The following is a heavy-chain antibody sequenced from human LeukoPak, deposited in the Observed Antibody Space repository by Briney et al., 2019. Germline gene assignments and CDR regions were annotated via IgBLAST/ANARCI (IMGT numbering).Heavy chain of an antibody. Sequence: GGSLRLSCAASGFTFSSYAMHWVRQAPGKGLEWVAVISYDGSNKYYADSVKGRFTISRDNSKNTLYPQMNSLRAEDTAVYYCARDRYSSGWYYFDYWGQGTLVTVSS. CDR1: GFTFSSYA. CDR3: ARDRYSSGWYYFDY. J-gene: IGHJ4*02. V-gene: IGHV3-30*04. D-gene: IGHD6-19*01. CDR2: ISYDGSNK.